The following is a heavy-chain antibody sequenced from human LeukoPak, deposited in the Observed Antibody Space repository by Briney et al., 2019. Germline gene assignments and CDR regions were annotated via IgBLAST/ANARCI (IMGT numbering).Heavy chain of an antibody. V-gene: IGHV3-23*01. CDR2: IRGSGVST. J-gene: IGHJ3*02. CDR3: AKDAGWAHAFDI. D-gene: IGHD6-19*01. CDR1: GFTFSDYA. Sequence: GGSLRLSCAASGFTFSDYAMSWVRQAPGKGLEWVSAIRGSGVSTYYADSVKGRFTISRDNSKNTLYLQMNSLRAEDTAVYYCAKDAGWAHAFDIWGQGTMVTVSS.